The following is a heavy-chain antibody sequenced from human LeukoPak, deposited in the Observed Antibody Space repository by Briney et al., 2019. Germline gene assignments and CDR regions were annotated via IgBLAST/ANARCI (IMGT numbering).Heavy chain of an antibody. Sequence: GGSLRLSCAASGFTFSSYGMHWVRQAPGKGLEWVAVIWYDGSNKYYADSVKGRFTISRDNSKNTLYLQMNSLRAEDTAVYYCARDPRPLYSSGWNYFDYWGQGTLVTVSS. CDR2: IWYDGSNK. CDR3: ARDPRPLYSSGWNYFDY. D-gene: IGHD6-19*01. J-gene: IGHJ4*02. V-gene: IGHV3-30*19. CDR1: GFTFSSYG.